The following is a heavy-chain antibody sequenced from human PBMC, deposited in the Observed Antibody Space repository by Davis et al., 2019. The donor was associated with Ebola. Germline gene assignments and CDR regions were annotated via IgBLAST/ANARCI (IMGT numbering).Heavy chain of an antibody. CDR1: GGSISSYY. CDR2: IYYSGST. J-gene: IGHJ6*02. Sequence: SETLSLTCTVSGGSISSYYWSWIRQPPGKGLEWIGYIYYSGSTNYNPSHKSRVTISVDTSKNQFSLKLSSVTAADTAVYYCARGVYYRYYYYGMDVWGQGTTVTVSS. CDR3: ARGVYYRYYYYGMDV. V-gene: IGHV4-59*12. D-gene: IGHD2-8*01.